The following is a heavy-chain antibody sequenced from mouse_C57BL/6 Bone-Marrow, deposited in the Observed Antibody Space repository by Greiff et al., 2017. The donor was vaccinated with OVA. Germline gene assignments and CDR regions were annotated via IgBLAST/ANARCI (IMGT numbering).Heavy chain of an antibody. CDR2: IHPNSGST. Sequence: QVQLQQPGAELVKPGASVKLSCKASGYTFTSYWMHWVKQRPGQGLEWIGMIHPNSGSTNYNEKFKSKATLTVDKSSSTAYMQLSSLTSEDSAVYDCARSRYYGSSYGYWGQGTTLTVSS. V-gene: IGHV1-64*01. CDR1: GYTFTSYW. D-gene: IGHD1-1*01. J-gene: IGHJ2*01. CDR3: ARSRYYGSSYGY.